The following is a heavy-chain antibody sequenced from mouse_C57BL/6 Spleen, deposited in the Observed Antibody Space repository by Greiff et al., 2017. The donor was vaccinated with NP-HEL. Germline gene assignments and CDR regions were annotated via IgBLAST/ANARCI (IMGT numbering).Heavy chain of an antibody. CDR1: GYTFTSYW. J-gene: IGHJ2*01. CDR3: ARGRYYYGSSLYFDD. D-gene: IGHD1-1*01. CDR2: INPSNGGT. V-gene: IGHV1-53*01. Sequence: QVQLQQPGTELVKPGASVKLSCKASGYTFTSYWMHWVKQRPGQGLEWIGNINPSNGGTNYNEKFKSKATLTVDKSSSTAYMQLSSLTSEDSAVYYWARGRYYYGSSLYFDDWGKGTTLTVSS.